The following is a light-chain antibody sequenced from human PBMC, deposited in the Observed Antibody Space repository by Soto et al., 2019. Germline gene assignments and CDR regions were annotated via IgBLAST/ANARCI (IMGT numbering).Light chain of an antibody. Sequence: EIVLTQSPGTLSLSPGERATLSCRASQSVSTYLAWYQQKPGQAPRVLVYDASNRATGIPARFSGSGSGTGFTLTIRSLEPEDFAVYECQQRSNWPLTFGPGTRVDIK. V-gene: IGKV3-11*01. CDR2: DAS. CDR3: QQRSNWPLT. CDR1: QSVSTY. J-gene: IGKJ3*01.